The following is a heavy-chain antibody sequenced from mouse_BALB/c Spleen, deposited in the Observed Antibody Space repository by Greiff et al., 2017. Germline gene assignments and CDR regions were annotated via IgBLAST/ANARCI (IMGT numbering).Heavy chain of an antibody. CDR2: ILPGSGST. CDR3: ARRTGRGYAMDY. V-gene: IGHV1-9*01. CDR1: GYTFSSYW. Sequence: QVQLQQSGAELMKPGASVKISCKATGYTFSSYWIEWVKQRPGHGLEWIGEILPGSGSTNSNEKFKGKATFTADTSSNTAYMQLSSLTSEDSAVYYCARRTGRGYAMDYWGQGTSVTVSS. J-gene: IGHJ4*01. D-gene: IGHD4-1*01.